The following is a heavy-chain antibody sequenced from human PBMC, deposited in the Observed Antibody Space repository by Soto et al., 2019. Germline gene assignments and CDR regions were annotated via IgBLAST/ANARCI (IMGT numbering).Heavy chain of an antibody. CDR3: ARGEPNWNYGGNWFDP. Sequence: QLQLQESGSGLVKPSQTLSLTCAVSGGSISSGGYSWSWIRQPPGKGLEWIGYIYHSGSTYYNPSLKSRVTISVDRSKNQFSLKLSSVTAADTAVYYCARGEPNWNYGGNWFDPWGQGTLVTVSS. V-gene: IGHV4-30-2*01. J-gene: IGHJ5*02. CDR2: IYHSGST. D-gene: IGHD1-7*01. CDR1: GGSISSGGYS.